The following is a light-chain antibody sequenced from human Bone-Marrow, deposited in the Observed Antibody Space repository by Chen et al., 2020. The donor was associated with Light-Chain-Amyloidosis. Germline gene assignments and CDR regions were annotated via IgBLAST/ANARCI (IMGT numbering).Light chain of an antibody. Sequence: SYELTQPPSVSVSPGQTVRITCSGDDLPTKYAYWYQQKPGQAPVLVIHRDTERPSGISERFSGSSSGTTATLTISGVQAEDEADYHCQSADSSGTYEVIFGRGTKLTVL. CDR1: DLPTKY. V-gene: IGLV3-25*03. CDR3: QSADSSGTYEVI. CDR2: RDT. J-gene: IGLJ2*01.